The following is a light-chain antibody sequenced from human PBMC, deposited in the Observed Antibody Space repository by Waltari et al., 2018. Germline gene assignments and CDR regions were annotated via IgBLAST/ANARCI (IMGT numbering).Light chain of an antibody. Sequence: HPPPLPVSPGQTPSITSPRDNLQNKHVCWLQQKPGQSPRVVIYEDNKRPSGIPERFSGSNSGNTATLTISGTQAMDEAAYYCQSWDINTVVFGGGTKLTVV. V-gene: IGLV3-1*01. CDR2: EDN. CDR1: NLQNKH. CDR3: QSWDINTVV. J-gene: IGLJ2*01.